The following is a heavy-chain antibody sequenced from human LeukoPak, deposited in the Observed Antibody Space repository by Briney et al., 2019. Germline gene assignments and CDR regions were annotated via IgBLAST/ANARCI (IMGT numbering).Heavy chain of an antibody. CDR2: ISGSGGST. J-gene: IGHJ4*02. CDR1: GFTFSSYA. D-gene: IGHD5-24*01. Sequence: PGGSLRLSCAASGFTFSSYAMSWVRQAPGKGLEWVSAISGSGGSTYYADSVKGRLTISRDNAKNSVYLQIHNLRAEDTAVYYCAKDLGWLQSDYWGQGTLVTVSS. CDR3: AKDLGWLQSDY. V-gene: IGHV3-23*01.